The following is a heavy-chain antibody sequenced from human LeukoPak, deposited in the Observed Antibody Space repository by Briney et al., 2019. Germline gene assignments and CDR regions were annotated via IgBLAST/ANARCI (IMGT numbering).Heavy chain of an antibody. CDR1: GYTFTSYD. J-gene: IGHJ6*03. D-gene: IGHD5-18*01. V-gene: IGHV1-8*03. CDR3: ARGPWIQLWQPFYYYYYMDV. CDR2: MNPNSGNT. Sequence: ASVKVSCKASGYTFTSYDINWVRQATGQGPEWMGWMNPNSGNTGYAQKFPGRVTITRNTSISTAYMELSSLRSEDTAVYYCARGPWIQLWQPFYYYYYMDVWGKGTTVTVSS.